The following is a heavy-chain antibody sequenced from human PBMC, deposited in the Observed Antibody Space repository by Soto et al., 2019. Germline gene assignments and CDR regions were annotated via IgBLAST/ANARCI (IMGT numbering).Heavy chain of an antibody. CDR3: ARDPPRLNIAVAGPNWYFDL. Sequence: QVQLVESGGGVVQPGRSLRLSCAASGFTFSSYGMHWVRQAPGKGLEWVAVIWYDGSNKYYADSVKGRFTISRDNSKNKLYLQMNSLRAEDTAVYYCARDPPRLNIAVAGPNWYFDLWGRGTLVTVSS. CDR1: GFTFSSYG. D-gene: IGHD6-19*01. J-gene: IGHJ2*01. V-gene: IGHV3-33*01. CDR2: IWYDGSNK.